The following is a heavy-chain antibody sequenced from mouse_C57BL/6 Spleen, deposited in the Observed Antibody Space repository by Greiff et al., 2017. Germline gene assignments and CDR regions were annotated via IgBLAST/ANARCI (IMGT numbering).Heavy chain of an antibody. D-gene: IGHD1-1*01. V-gene: IGHV3-6*01. Sequence: EVQRVESGPGLVKPSQSLSLTCSVTGYSITSGYYWNWIRQFPGNKLEWMGYISYDGSNNYNPSLKNRISITRDTSKNQFFLKLNSVTTEDTATYYWARGDGSSGFAYWGQGTLVTVSA. J-gene: IGHJ3*01. CDR3: ARGDGSSGFAY. CDR2: ISYDGSN. CDR1: GYSITSGYY.